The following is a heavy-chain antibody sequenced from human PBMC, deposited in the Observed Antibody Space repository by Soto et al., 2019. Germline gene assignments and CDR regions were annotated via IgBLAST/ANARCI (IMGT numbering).Heavy chain of an antibody. V-gene: IGHV3-74*01. Sequence: EVQLVESGGGLVQPGGSPRLSCAASGFTFSSYWMHWVRQAPGKGLVWVSRINSDGSSTSYADSVKGRFTISRDNAKNTLYLQMNSLRAEDTAVYYCVRTSLVVAAATREDYWCQGTLVTVSS. CDR3: VRTSLVVAAATREDY. D-gene: IGHD2-15*01. CDR2: INSDGSST. J-gene: IGHJ4*02. CDR1: GFTFSSYW.